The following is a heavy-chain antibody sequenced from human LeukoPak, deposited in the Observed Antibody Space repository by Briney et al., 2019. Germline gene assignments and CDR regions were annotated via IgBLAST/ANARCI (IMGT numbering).Heavy chain of an antibody. Sequence: GGSLRLSCTASGFTFSSHAMSWVRQAPGKGLKGVSTIDTIGATTSYTDSVKGRFTISRDNAKNSLYLQMNSLRAEDTAVYYCARVVGTKSFDDWGQGTLVTVSS. CDR3: ARVVGTKSFDD. CDR1: GFTFSSHA. J-gene: IGHJ4*02. V-gene: IGHV3-23*01. CDR2: IDTIGATT. D-gene: IGHD1-26*01.